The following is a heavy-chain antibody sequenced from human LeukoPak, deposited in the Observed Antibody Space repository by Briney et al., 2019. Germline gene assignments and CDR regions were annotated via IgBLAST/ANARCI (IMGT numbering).Heavy chain of an antibody. J-gene: IGHJ5*02. D-gene: IGHD2-15*01. Sequence: GGSLRLSCAVSGFTFSSYSMNWVRQAPGKGLEWVSSISSSSSYIYYADSVKGRFTISRDNAKNSLYLQMNSLRAEDTAVYYCARDIPTHCSGGSCHGTPWFDPWGQGTLVTVSS. CDR2: ISSSSSYI. CDR3: ARDIPTHCSGGSCHGTPWFDP. V-gene: IGHV3-21*01. CDR1: GFTFSSYS.